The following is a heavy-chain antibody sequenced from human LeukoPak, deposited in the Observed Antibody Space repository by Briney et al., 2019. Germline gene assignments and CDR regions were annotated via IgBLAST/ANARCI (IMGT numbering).Heavy chain of an antibody. CDR1: GFTFSSYG. D-gene: IGHD3-3*01. CDR2: IRYDGSNK. J-gene: IGHJ4*02. V-gene: IGHV3-30*02. Sequence: GGSLRLSCAASGFTFSSYGMHWVRQAPGKGLEWVAFIRYDGSNKYYADSVKGRFTISRDNSENTLYLQMNSLRAEDTAVYYCAKEGPYYDFWSGYSADYWGQGTLVTVSS. CDR3: AKEGPYYDFWSGYSADY.